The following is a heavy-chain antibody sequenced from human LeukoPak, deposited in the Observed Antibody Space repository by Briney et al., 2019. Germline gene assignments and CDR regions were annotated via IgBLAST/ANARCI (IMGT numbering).Heavy chain of an antibody. CDR2: VYYSGST. V-gene: IGHV4-34*01. CDR1: GGSFSGYY. J-gene: IGHJ4*02. Sequence: SETLSLTCAVYGGSFSGYYWGWIRQPPGKGLEWIGSVYYSGSTYYNPSLKSRVTISVDTSKNQFSLKLSSVTAADTAVYYCARESLLRYFDWTWGQGTLVTVSS. CDR3: ARESLLRYFDWT. D-gene: IGHD3-9*01.